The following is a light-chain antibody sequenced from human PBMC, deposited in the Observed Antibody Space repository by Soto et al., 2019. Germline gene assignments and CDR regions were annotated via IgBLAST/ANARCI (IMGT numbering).Light chain of an antibody. Sequence: QAVVTQPPSASGTPGQRVTISCSGSSSNIGSNIVNWYQQLPGTAPRLLIYSSNQRPSGVPDRFSGSKSGTSASLVISGLQSEDEADYYCAAWDDSLNGVFGGGTKVTVL. CDR1: SSNIGSNI. CDR3: AAWDDSLNGV. V-gene: IGLV1-44*01. J-gene: IGLJ3*02. CDR2: SSN.